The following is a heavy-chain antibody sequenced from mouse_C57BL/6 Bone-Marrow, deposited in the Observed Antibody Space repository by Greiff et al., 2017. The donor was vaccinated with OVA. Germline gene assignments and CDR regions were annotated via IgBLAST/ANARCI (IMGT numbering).Heavy chain of an antibody. CDR1: GFTFSDYG. J-gene: IGHJ4*01. D-gene: IGHD1-1*01. Sequence: EVKLVESGGGLVKPGGSLKLSCAASGFTFSDYGMHWVRQAPEKGLEWVAYISSGSSTIYYADTVKGRFTISRDNAKNTLFLQMTSLRSEDTAMYYCARRVVVATGAMDYWGQGTSVTVSS. CDR3: ARRVVVATGAMDY. CDR2: ISSGSSTI. V-gene: IGHV5-17*01.